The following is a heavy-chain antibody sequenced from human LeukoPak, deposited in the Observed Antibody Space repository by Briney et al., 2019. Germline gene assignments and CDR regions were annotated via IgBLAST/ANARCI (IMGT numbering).Heavy chain of an antibody. V-gene: IGHV1-8*03. D-gene: IGHD3-10*01. Sequence: ASVKVSCKASGYTFTSYDINWVRQATGQGLEWMGWMNPNSGNTGYAQKFQGRVTITRNTSISTAYMELSSLRSEDTAVYYCARVGWFGELNWFDYWGQGTLVTVSS. CDR1: GYTFTSYD. CDR3: ARVGWFGELNWFDY. J-gene: IGHJ5*01. CDR2: MNPNSGNT.